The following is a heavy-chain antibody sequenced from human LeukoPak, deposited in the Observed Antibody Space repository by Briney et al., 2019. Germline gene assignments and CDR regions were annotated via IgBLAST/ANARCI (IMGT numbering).Heavy chain of an antibody. V-gene: IGHV1-18*01. D-gene: IGHD3-22*01. CDR3: AREVPTYYYDSTTPRYFDY. J-gene: IGHJ4*02. CDR1: GYTFTSYG. Sequence: ASVKVSCKASGYTFTSYGISWVRQAPGQGLEWMGWISAYNGNTNYAQKLQGRVTMTTDTSTSTAYMELRSLRSDDTAVYYCAREVPTYYYDSTTPRYFDYWGQETLVTVSS. CDR2: ISAYNGNT.